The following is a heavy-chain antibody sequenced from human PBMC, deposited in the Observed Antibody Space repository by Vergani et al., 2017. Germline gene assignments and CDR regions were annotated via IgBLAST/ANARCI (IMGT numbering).Heavy chain of an antibody. D-gene: IGHD2-2*02. CDR1: GGSFSGYY. J-gene: IGHJ4*02. V-gene: IGHV4-34*01. CDR3: ARGKVCSSTSCYTGGSDY. Sequence: QVQLQQWGAGLLKPSETLSLTCAVYGGSFSGYYWSWIRQPPGKGLEWIGEINHSGRTNYNPSLKSRVTISVETSKNQFSLKMSSVTAADTAVYYCARGKVCSSTSCYTGGSDYWGQGTLVTVSS. CDR2: INHSGRT.